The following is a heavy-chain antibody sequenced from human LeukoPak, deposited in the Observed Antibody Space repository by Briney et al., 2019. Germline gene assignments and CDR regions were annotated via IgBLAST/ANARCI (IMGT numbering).Heavy chain of an antibody. Sequence: GSLRLSCAASGFTFSSYSMNWVRQAPGKGLEWVSYISSSSSTIYYADSVKGRFTISRDNAKNSLYLQMNSLRAEDTAVYYCARDLGFWEYYDSSGYFDYWDQGTLVTVSS. D-gene: IGHD3-22*01. V-gene: IGHV3-48*01. CDR3: ARDLGFWEYYDSSGYFDY. CDR2: ISSSSSTI. CDR1: GFTFSSYS. J-gene: IGHJ4*02.